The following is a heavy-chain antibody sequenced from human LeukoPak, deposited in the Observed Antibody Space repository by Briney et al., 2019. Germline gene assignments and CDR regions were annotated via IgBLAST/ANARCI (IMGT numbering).Heavy chain of an antibody. J-gene: IGHJ3*02. D-gene: IGHD5-18*01. V-gene: IGHV3-74*01. CDR1: GFTFSGYW. CDR2: IKSDGSIT. CDR3: AKDQTWIQLWFPDHRAYSDAFDI. Sequence: GGSLRLSCAASGFTFSGYWMHWVRQAPGKGLVWVSRIKSDGSITSYADSVKGRVTISRDNAKNTLYLQMNSLRAKDTAVYYCAKDQTWIQLWFPDHRAYSDAFDIWGQGTMVTVSS.